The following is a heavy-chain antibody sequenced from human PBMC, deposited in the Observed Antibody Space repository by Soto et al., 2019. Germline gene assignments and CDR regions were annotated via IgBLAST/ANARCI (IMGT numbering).Heavy chain of an antibody. CDR1: GFTFSSYA. D-gene: IGHD3-22*01. CDR3: AKDEYYYSRSGYYIFDS. V-gene: IGHV3-23*01. CDR2: ISGSGGGT. Sequence: GGSLRLSCAASGFTFSSYAMSWVRQAPGKGLEWVSAISGSGGGTYYADSVKGRFTISRDNAKNSLYLQMNSLRPEDTALYYCAKDEYYYSRSGYYIFDSWGQGTLVTVSS. J-gene: IGHJ4*02.